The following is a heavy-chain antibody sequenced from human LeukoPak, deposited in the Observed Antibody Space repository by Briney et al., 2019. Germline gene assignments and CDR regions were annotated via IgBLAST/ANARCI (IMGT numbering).Heavy chain of an antibody. J-gene: IGHJ4*02. V-gene: IGHV1-46*01. D-gene: IGHD5-18*01. CDR1: GYTFTSYY. CDR3: ARARNSYGLEDF. Sequence: ASVKVSCKASGYTFTSYYIHWVRQAPGQGLEWMGIINPSGGSTNYAQKFQGRVTRARDTSTSTVYLELSSLRSEDTAIYYCARARNSYGLEDFWGQGTLVTVSS. CDR2: INPSGGST.